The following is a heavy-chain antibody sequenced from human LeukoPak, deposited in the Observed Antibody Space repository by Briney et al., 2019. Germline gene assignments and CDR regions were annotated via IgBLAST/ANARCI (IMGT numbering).Heavy chain of an antibody. CDR1: GLTFRGYG. Sequence: PGVSLRLACAASGLTFRGYGMSWVRQAPGKGLEWVSGISGNGGGTKYADSVKGRFTISRDNSKNTLYLQMSSLRAEDTAVYYCARHEVRGATTTFDYWGQGTLVTVSS. J-gene: IGHJ4*02. D-gene: IGHD1-26*01. CDR2: ISGNGGGT. CDR3: ARHEVRGATTTFDY. V-gene: IGHV3-23*01.